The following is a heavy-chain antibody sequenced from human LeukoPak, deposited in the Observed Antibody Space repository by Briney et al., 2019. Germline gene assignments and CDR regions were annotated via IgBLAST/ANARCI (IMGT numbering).Heavy chain of an antibody. CDR2: INHSGST. Sequence: SETLSLTCAVYGGSFSGYYWSWIRQPPGKGLEWIGEINHSGSTNYNPSLKSRVTISVDTSKNQFSLKLSSVTAADTAVYYCARGQGPNFDYWGQGALVTVSS. V-gene: IGHV4-34*01. CDR1: GGSFSGYY. CDR3: ARGQGPNFDY. J-gene: IGHJ4*02.